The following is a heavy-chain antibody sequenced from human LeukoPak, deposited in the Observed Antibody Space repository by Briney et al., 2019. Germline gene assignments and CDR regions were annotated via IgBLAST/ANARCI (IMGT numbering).Heavy chain of an antibody. V-gene: IGHV4-59*01. CDR1: GDSISSDY. J-gene: IGHJ4*02. Sequence: SETLSLTCNVSGDSISSDYWSWIRQPPGKGLEWIGYIYYSGSTNYNPSLKSRVTISVDTSKNQFSLKLSSVTAADTAVYYCAGARGDTAINFYYFDYWGQGTLVTVSS. CDR3: AGARGDTAINFYYFDY. CDR2: IYYSGST. D-gene: IGHD5-18*01.